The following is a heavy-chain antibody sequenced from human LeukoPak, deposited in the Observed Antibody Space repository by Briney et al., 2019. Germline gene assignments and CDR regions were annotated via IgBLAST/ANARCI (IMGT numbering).Heavy chain of an antibody. CDR3: ARVQRSSNWFDP. J-gene: IGHJ5*02. Sequence: GGSLRLSCAASGFTVNNNYVSWVRQASGKGLEWVSVIYGGGSTYYADSVKGRFTISSDNSKNTVYLQMNSLRAEDAAVYYCARVQRSSNWFDPWGQGTLVTVSS. V-gene: IGHV3-53*01. CDR1: GFTVNNNY. CDR2: IYGGGST. D-gene: IGHD5-24*01.